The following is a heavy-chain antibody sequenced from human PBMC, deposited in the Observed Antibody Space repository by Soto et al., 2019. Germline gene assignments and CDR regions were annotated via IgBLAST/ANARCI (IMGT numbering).Heavy chain of an antibody. CDR2: ISYDGDNK. CDR1: GFTFSNYG. CDR3: AKGEVSSSWYRLFAGDY. D-gene: IGHD6-13*01. V-gene: IGHV3-30*18. Sequence: QVQLVESGGGVVQPGRSLRLSCAASGFTFSNYGMHWVRQAPGKGLEWVAVISYDGDNKYYADSVKGRFTISRDNSKTTLYLQMNSLRADDTAVYYCAKGEVSSSWYRLFAGDYWGQGTLVTVSS. J-gene: IGHJ4*02.